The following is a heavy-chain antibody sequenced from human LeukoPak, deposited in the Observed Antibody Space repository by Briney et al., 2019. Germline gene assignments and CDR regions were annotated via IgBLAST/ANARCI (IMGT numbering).Heavy chain of an antibody. CDR2: IYYSGST. Sequence: SETLSLTCTVSGGSISSSSYYWGWIRQPPGKGLEWIGSIYYSGSTYYNPSLKSRVTISVDTSKNQFSLKLSSVTAADTAVYYCARGLSVVVVAATGRWFDPWGQGTLVTVSS. CDR3: ARGLSVVVVAATGRWFDP. J-gene: IGHJ5*02. D-gene: IGHD2-15*01. CDR1: GGSISSSSYY. V-gene: IGHV4-39*07.